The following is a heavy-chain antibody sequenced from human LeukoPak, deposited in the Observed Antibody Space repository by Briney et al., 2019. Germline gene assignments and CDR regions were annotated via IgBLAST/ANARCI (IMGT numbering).Heavy chain of an antibody. Sequence: ASVKVSCKASGYTFTGYYIHWVRQAPGQGLEWMGWINPNNGGTNHVEKFEGRVTMARDTSISTAYLELSRLRSDDTAVYYCARGRTPGDLLGYWGQGTLVTVSS. D-gene: IGHD7-27*01. J-gene: IGHJ4*02. CDR1: GYTFTGYY. CDR3: ARGRTPGDLLGY. CDR2: INPNNGGT. V-gene: IGHV1-2*02.